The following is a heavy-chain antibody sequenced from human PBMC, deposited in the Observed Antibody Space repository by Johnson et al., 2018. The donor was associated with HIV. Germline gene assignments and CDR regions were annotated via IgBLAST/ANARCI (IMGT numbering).Heavy chain of an antibody. V-gene: IGHV3-30*19. CDR3: ARGVITMIVVVISPPDAFDI. Sequence: QVQLVESGGGVVQPGGSLRLSCAASGFTFSTYGMHWVRQAPGKGLKWVAVISYDGNNKYYADSVKGRFTISRDNSKNTLYLQMNSLRAEDTAVYYCARGVITMIVVVISPPDAFDIWGQGTMVTVSS. J-gene: IGHJ3*02. CDR1: GFTFSTYG. CDR2: ISYDGNNK. D-gene: IGHD3-22*01.